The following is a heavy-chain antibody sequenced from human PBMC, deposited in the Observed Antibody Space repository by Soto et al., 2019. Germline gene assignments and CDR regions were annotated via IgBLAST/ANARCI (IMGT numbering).Heavy chain of an antibody. V-gene: IGHV1-2*02. CDR1: GYTFTDYY. CDR2: TNSNSGGT. J-gene: IGHJ4*02. Sequence: QVQLVQSGAEVKKPGASVKVSCEASGYTFTDYYMHWVRQAPGQGLEWMGWTNSNSGGTNYAQKFQGRVTMTRDTSITTVYMELRRLRSDDTAVYYCARDSPSLAYCGGDCYSIDYWGQGTLVTVSS. D-gene: IGHD2-21*02. CDR3: ARDSPSLAYCGGDCYSIDY.